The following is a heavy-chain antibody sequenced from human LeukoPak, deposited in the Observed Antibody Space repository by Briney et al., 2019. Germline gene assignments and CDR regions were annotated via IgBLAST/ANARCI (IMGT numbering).Heavy chain of an antibody. J-gene: IGHJ4*02. Sequence: GGSLRLSCAASGFDFGAYEMNWVRQAPGKGLEWVAYFAGSDTTKYYADSVRGRFAISRDNAKKSLYLQMNSLRAEDTALYYCTTLGYHLDSWGQGTLVTVSS. CDR3: TTLGYHLDS. CDR1: GFDFGAYE. D-gene: IGHD3-22*01. V-gene: IGHV3-48*03. CDR2: FAGSDTTK.